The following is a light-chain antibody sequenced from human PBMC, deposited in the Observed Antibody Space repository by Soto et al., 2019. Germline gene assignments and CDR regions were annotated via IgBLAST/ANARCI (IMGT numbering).Light chain of an antibody. J-gene: IGKJ5*01. CDR2: GAS. Sequence: EIVMTQSPATLSVSPGERATLSCRASQSVGSNLAWYQQKPGQAPRLLIYGASTRATGIPARFSGSGSGTQFTLTISSLQSEDFAVYYCQKYNNWPITFGQGTRLEI. CDR3: QKYNNWPIT. V-gene: IGKV3-15*01. CDR1: QSVGSN.